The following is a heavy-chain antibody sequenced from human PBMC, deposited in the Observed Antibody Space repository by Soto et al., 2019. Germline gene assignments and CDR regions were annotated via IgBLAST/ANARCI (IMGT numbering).Heavy chain of an antibody. D-gene: IGHD3-3*01. CDR2: IRSKAYGGTT. CDR1: GVTFGDYA. V-gene: IGHV3-49*04. CDR3: TRAPHYDFWSGYSLYYFDY. J-gene: IGHJ4*02. Sequence: GGSLRLSXTASGVTFGDYAMSWVRQDPGKGLEWVGLIRSKAYGGTTEYAASVKGRFTISRDDSKSIAYLQMNSLKTEDTAVYYCTRAPHYDFWSGYSLYYFDYWGQGTLVTVSS.